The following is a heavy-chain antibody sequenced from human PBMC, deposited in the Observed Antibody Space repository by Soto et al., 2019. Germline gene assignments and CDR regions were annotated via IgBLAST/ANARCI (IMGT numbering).Heavy chain of an antibody. J-gene: IGHJ5*02. V-gene: IGHV4-31*03. Sequence: QVQLQESGPGLVRASQTLSLTCTVSNGSIDNTVFFWNWIRQHPGRGLEWIGYISYSGKTFYNPSLQSRVSMSLDTSTNQFSLKLSSVTAADTAVYFCARHLSGDYPNANWFDPWGQGTLVTVSS. CDR2: ISYSGKT. CDR3: ARHLSGDYPNANWFDP. D-gene: IGHD4-17*01. CDR1: NGSIDNTVFF.